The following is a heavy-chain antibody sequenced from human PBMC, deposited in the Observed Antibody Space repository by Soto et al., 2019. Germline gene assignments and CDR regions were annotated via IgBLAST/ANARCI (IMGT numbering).Heavy chain of an antibody. J-gene: IGHJ4*02. CDR1: GFTFDDYA. V-gene: IGHV3-9*01. D-gene: IGHD3-16*01. CDR2: ISWNSGSI. CDR3: AKGGGGDGGGGGFDY. Sequence: EVQLVESGGGLVQPGRSLRLSCAASGFTFDDYAMHWVRQAPGKGLEWVSGISWNSGSIGYADSVKGRFTISRDNAKNALYMQLNGLRAGDTALYTWAKGGGGDGGGGGFDYWGQGTLVTVSS.